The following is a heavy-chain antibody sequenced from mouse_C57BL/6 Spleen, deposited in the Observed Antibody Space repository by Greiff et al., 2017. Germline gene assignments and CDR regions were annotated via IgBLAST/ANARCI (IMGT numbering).Heavy chain of an antibody. CDR2: INPYNGGT. CDR1: GYTFTDYY. Sequence: VQLQQSGPVLVKPGASVKMSCKASGYTFTDYYMNWVKQSHGKSLEWIGVINPYNGGTSYNQKFKGKATLTVDKSSSTAYMELNSLTSEDSAVYYCAIITTVVAPAYWGQGTLVTVSA. CDR3: AIITTVVAPAY. V-gene: IGHV1-19*01. J-gene: IGHJ3*01. D-gene: IGHD1-1*01.